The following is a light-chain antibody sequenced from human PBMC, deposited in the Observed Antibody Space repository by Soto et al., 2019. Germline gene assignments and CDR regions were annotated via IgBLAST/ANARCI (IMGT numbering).Light chain of an antibody. V-gene: IGLV2-11*01. CDR2: DVN. CDR3: CSYAGSYTHYV. Sequence: QSALTRPRSVSGSPGQSVTISCTGTSSDVGGYNYVSWYRQHPGKAPKLLIYDVNKRPSGVPDRFSGSKSGNTASLTISGLQAEDEADYYCCSYAGSYTHYVFGTGTKVTVL. J-gene: IGLJ1*01. CDR1: SSDVGGYNY.